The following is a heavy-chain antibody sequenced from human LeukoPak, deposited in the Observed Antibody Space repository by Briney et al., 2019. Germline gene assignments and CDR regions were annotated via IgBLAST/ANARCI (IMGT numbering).Heavy chain of an antibody. CDR2: IYYTGST. CDR3: AASRWYFDV. CDR1: GGSIANFY. J-gene: IGHJ2*01. Sequence: SETLSLTCTVSGGSIANFYWSWVRQPPGKRLEWLGFIYYTGSTTYNPSLESRVTISVDTSKNQFSLRLRSVTAADTAVYYCAASRWYFDVWGRGVVVAVSS. V-gene: IGHV4-59*08.